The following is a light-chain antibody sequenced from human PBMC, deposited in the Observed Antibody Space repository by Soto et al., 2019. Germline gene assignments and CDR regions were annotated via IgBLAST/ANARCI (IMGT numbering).Light chain of an antibody. CDR3: QQYGSSSQT. V-gene: IGKV1-5*03. Sequence: DIQMTQSPSTLSASVGDRVTITCRASQTITNWLAWYQQKAGKAPKLLIHRASILENGVPSRFSGSGSGTEFTLTISSLQPDDFATYYCQQYGSSSQTFGQGTKVEIK. CDR1: QTITNW. CDR2: RAS. J-gene: IGKJ1*01.